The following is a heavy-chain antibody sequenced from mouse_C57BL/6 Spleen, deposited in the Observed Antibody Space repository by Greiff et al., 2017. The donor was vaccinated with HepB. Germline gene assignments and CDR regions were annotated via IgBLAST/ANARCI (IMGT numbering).Heavy chain of an antibody. Sequence: EVMLVESGGGLVKPGGSLKLSCAASGFTFSSYTMSWVRQTPEKRLEWVATISGGGGNTYYPDSVKGRFTISRDNAKNTLYLQMSSLRSEDTALYYCARRYYSNHAWYFDVWGTGTTVTVSS. J-gene: IGHJ1*03. CDR2: ISGGGGNT. CDR1: GFTFSSYT. CDR3: ARRYYSNHAWYFDV. D-gene: IGHD2-5*01. V-gene: IGHV5-9*01.